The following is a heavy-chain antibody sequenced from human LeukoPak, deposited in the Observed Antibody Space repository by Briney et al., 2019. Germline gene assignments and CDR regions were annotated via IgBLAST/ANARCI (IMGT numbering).Heavy chain of an antibody. J-gene: IGHJ3*02. CDR2: ISSSSSYI. CDR1: GFTFSSYS. CDR3: ARDPPGYGSGSTDAFDI. Sequence: PGGSLRLSCAASGFTFSSYSMNWVRQAPGKGLEWVSSISSSSSYIYYADSVKGRFTISRDNAKNSLYLQMNSLRAEDTAVYYCARDPPGYGSGSTDAFDIWGQGTMVTVSS. D-gene: IGHD3-10*01. V-gene: IGHV3-21*01.